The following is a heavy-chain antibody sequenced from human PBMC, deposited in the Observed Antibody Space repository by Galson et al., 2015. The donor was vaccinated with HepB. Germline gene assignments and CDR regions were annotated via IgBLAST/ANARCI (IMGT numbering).Heavy chain of an antibody. CDR1: GFTFSSYS. J-gene: IGHJ3*02. Sequence: SLRLSCAASGFTFSSYSMNWVRQAPGKGLEWVSYISSSSSTIYYADSVKGRFTISRDNAKNSLYLQMNSLRAEDTAVYYCASGWNYGSPLSAFDIWGQGTMVTVSS. V-gene: IGHV3-48*01. D-gene: IGHD1-7*01. CDR2: ISSSSSTI. CDR3: ASGWNYGSPLSAFDI.